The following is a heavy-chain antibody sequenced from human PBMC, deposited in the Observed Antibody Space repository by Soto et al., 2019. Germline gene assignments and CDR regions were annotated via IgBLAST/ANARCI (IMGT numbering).Heavy chain of an antibody. V-gene: IGHV3-23*01. Sequence: GGSLRLSCAASGFSFSSYAMSWVRQAPGKGLEWVSAISGSGGSTNYADSVKGRFTISRDNSKNTLNLQMNSLRAEDTAVYYCAKGGGFSGSSFWVAYWGQGTLVTVSS. CDR1: GFSFSSYA. J-gene: IGHJ4*02. CDR2: ISGSGGST. D-gene: IGHD1-26*01. CDR3: AKGGGFSGSSFWVAY.